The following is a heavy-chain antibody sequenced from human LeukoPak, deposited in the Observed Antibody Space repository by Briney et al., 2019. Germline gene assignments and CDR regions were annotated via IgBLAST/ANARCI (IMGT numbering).Heavy chain of an antibody. V-gene: IGHV4-59*01. CDR3: ARGRGSYYCFDY. J-gene: IGHJ4*02. D-gene: IGHD1-26*01. Sequence: SETLSLTCTVSGGSISSYYWSWIRQPPGKGLEWIGYIYYSGSTNYNPSLKSRVTISVDTSKNQFSLKLSSVTAADTAVYYCARGRGSYYCFDYWGQGTLVTVSS. CDR1: GGSISSYY. CDR2: IYYSGST.